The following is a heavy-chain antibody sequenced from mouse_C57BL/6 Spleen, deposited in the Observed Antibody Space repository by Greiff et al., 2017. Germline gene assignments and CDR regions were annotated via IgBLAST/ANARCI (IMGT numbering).Heavy chain of an antibody. D-gene: IGHD1-1*01. J-gene: IGHJ3*01. CDR1: GFNIKDDY. CDR2: IDPENGDT. CDR3: TTAYYYGSSGFAY. V-gene: IGHV14-4*01. Sequence: VQLQQSGAELVRPGASVKLSCTASGFNIKDDYMHWVKQRPEQGLEWIGWIDPENGDTEYASKFQGKATITADTSSNTAYLQLSSLTSEDTAVYYCTTAYYYGSSGFAYWGQVTLVTVSA.